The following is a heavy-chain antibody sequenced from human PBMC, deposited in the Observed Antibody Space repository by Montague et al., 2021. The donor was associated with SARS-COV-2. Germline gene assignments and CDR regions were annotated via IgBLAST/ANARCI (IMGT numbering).Heavy chain of an antibody. CDR3: ARSYYDILTNYYDAFDI. CDR2: IDWXDDK. V-gene: IGHV2-70*04. J-gene: IGHJ3*02. CDR1: GLSLSTSGMR. Sequence: PALVKPTQTLTLTCTLSGLSLSTSGMRASWIRQPPGKALEWLARIDWXDDKFYSTSLKTRLTISKDTSKNQVVLTMTNMDPVDTATYYCARSYYDILTNYYDAFDIWGQGTMVTVSS. D-gene: IGHD3-9*01.